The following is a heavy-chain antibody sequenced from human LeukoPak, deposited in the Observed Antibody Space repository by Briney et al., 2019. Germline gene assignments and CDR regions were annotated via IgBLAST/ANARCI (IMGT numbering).Heavy chain of an antibody. Sequence: GGSLRLSCAASEFTVSSNYMTWVRQAPGRGLEWVSLIYANGYTTYADSVKGRFTISRDNSQYTLFLQMNSLRAEDTAVYYCARVRASQDYYDSSGYPQPLWFDPWGQGTLVTVSS. CDR1: EFTVSSNY. CDR2: IYANGYT. CDR3: ARVRASQDYYDSSGYPQPLWFDP. J-gene: IGHJ5*02. V-gene: IGHV3-66*01. D-gene: IGHD3-22*01.